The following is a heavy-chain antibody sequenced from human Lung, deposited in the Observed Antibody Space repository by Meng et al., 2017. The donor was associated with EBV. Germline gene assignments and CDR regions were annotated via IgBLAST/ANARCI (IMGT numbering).Heavy chain of an antibody. Sequence: EVQLVESGGXLVKPGGSLRLSCAASGFTFSSYSMNWVRQAPGKGLEWVSSISSSSSYIYYADSVKGRFTISRDNAKNSLYLQMNSLRAEDTAVYYCARDMVRGGNWFDPWGQGTLVTVSS. J-gene: IGHJ5*02. CDR3: ARDMVRGGNWFDP. CDR1: GFTFSSYS. CDR2: ISSSSSYI. V-gene: IGHV3-21*01. D-gene: IGHD3-10*01.